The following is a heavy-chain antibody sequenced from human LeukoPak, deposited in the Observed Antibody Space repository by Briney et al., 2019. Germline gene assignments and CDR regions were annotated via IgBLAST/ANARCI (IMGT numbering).Heavy chain of an antibody. Sequence: ASVKVSCKASGYTFTSYGISWVRQAPGQGLEWMGWISAYNGNTNYAQKLQGRVTMTTDTSTSTAYMELRSLRSDDTAVYYCARDPYYYDSSGYPDYWGQGTLVTASS. CDR1: GYTFTSYG. D-gene: IGHD3-22*01. J-gene: IGHJ4*02. CDR3: ARDPYYYDSSGYPDY. V-gene: IGHV1-18*01. CDR2: ISAYNGNT.